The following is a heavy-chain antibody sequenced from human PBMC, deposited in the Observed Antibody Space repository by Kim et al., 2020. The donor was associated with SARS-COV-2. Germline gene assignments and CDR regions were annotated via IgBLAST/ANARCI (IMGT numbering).Heavy chain of an antibody. J-gene: IGHJ6*02. V-gene: IGHV3-73*01. D-gene: IGHD2-21*01. CDR3: TKVQFPPNGYYYYGMDV. CDR1: GFTFSGSA. CDR2: IRSKANSYAT. Sequence: GGSLRLSCAASGFTFSGSAMHWVRQASGKGLEWVGRIRSKANSYATAYAASVKGRFTISRDDSKNTAYLQMNSLKTEDTAVYYCTKVQFPPNGYYYYGMDVWGQGTTVTVSS.